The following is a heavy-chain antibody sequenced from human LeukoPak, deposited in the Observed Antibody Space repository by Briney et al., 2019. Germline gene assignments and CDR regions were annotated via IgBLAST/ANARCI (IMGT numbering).Heavy chain of an antibody. J-gene: IGHJ3*02. CDR3: AREDRMATNRRVGFDI. CDR2: IIPIFGTA. V-gene: IGHV1-69*13. CDR1: GGTFNSFG. Sequence: ASVKVSCKASGGTFNSFGFIWVRQAPGQGLELMGGIIPIFGTANYAQKFQDRVTITADESTSTAYMELSSLRSEDTAVYYCAREDRMATNRRVGFDIWGQRTMVTVSS. D-gene: IGHD5-24*01.